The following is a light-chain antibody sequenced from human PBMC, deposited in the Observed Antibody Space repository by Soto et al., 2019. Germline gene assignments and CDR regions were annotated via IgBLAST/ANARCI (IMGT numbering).Light chain of an antibody. CDR2: DAS. CDR3: QQRSNWPIT. CDR1: QSLTNNY. J-gene: IGKJ5*01. V-gene: IGKV3D-20*02. Sequence: ELVLKKSPGTLSLYKGERATLSCRASQSLTNNYFAWYQQKPGRALRLLIDDASNRATGIPARFSGSGSGTDSTLTISSLEPEDFAVYYCQQRSNWPITFGQGTDWRL.